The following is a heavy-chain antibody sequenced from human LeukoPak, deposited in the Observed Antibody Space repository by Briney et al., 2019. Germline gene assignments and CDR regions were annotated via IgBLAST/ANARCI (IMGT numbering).Heavy chain of an antibody. D-gene: IGHD3-22*01. V-gene: IGHV3-30*02. J-gene: IGHJ4*02. Sequence: GGSLRLSCAASGFTFSSYGMHWVRQAPGKGLEWVAFIRYDGSNKYYADSVKGRFTISRDNSKNTLYLQMNNLRAGDTAVYYCAKDGKRISMIGVVRRGHYLDYWGQGILVTVSS. CDR1: GFTFSSYG. CDR2: IRYDGSNK. CDR3: AKDGKRISMIGVVRRGHYLDY.